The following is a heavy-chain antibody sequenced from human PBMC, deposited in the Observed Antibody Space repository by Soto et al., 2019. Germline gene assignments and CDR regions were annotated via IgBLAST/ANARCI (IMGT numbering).Heavy chain of an antibody. CDR3: AKVANVGVVVEYFDH. V-gene: IGHV3-23*01. J-gene: IGHJ4*02. CDR2: ISSTGGRT. Sequence: GGSLRLSCGSSGFNFANYAMGWVRQAPGKGLEWVSGISSTGGRTYYADSVRGRFSISRDNSKNTVDLQINSLRAEDTAVYYCAKVANVGVVVEYFDHWGQGSLVTVSS. D-gene: IGHD3-3*01. CDR1: GFNFANYA.